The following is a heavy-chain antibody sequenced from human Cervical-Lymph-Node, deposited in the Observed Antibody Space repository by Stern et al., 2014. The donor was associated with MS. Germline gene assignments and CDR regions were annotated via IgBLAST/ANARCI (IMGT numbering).Heavy chain of an antibody. CDR2: IWHDEKNN. CDR3: VREDGDFDY. D-gene: IGHD2-8*01. V-gene: IGHV3-30*04. CDR1: GFTFSSHV. Sequence: MQLVESGGGVVQPGGSLRLSCAASGFTFSSHVMHWVRQAPGKGLEWVAVIWHDEKNNAYAYSGKGRFTISRDNANNTLSLQMNSVRAEDTAVYYCVREDGDFDYWGQGTLVTVSS. J-gene: IGHJ4*02.